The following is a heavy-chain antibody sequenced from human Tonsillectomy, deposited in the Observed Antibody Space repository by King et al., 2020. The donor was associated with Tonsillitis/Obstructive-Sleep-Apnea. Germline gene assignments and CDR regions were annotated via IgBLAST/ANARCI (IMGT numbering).Heavy chain of an antibody. D-gene: IGHD2-2*02. V-gene: IGHV3-11*05. Sequence: VQLVESGGGLVKPGGSLRLSCAASGCTFSDYYMSWIRQAPGKGLEWVSYFSSGSSYTNYADSVKGRCTISRDNAKNSLYLQMNSLRAEDTAVYYCATHYTNTSPFDYWGRGTLVTVSS. CDR1: GCTFSDYY. CDR3: ATHYTNTSPFDY. CDR2: FSSGSSYT. J-gene: IGHJ4*02.